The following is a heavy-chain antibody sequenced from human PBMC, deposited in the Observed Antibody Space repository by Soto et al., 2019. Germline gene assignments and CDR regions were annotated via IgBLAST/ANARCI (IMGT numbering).Heavy chain of an antibody. CDR3: VRDQLILPADDFYYGVDV. Sequence: EVQLVESGGGSVQPGESLRLSCVASGFTFSMYWMSWVRQGPGKGLEWVARIKQVGGEKYYVDSVKGRFTVSRDNAKNSLYLQLNILRADDAAIYYCVRDQLILPADDFYYGVDVWGQGTTVTVSS. J-gene: IGHJ6*02. CDR2: IKQVGGEK. CDR1: GFTFSMYW. V-gene: IGHV3-7*03.